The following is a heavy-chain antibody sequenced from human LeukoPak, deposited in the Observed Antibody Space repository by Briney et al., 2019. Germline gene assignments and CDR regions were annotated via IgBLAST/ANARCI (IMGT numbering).Heavy chain of an antibody. D-gene: IGHD3-22*01. Sequence: SETLSLTCTVSGGSISSSSYYWGWIRQPPGKGLEWIGSIYYSGSTYYNPSLKSRVTISVDTSKNQFSLKLSSVTAADTAVYYCASYIYYYDSSGYSPLFDYRGQGTLVTVSS. CDR1: GGSISSSSYY. V-gene: IGHV4-39*07. CDR2: IYYSGST. J-gene: IGHJ4*02. CDR3: ASYIYYYDSSGYSPLFDY.